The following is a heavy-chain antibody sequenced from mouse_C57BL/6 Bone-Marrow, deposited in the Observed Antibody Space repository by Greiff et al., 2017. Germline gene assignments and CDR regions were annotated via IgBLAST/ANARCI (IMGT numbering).Heavy chain of an antibody. Sequence: VQRVESGAELARPGASVKLSCKASGYTFTSYGISWVKQRTGQGLECIGEIYPRSGNTYYNEKFKGKATLTADKSSSTAYMELRSLTSEDSAVYFCARWNYYGSSYGYWGQGTTLTVSS. CDR1: GYTFTSYG. V-gene: IGHV1-81*01. J-gene: IGHJ2*01. CDR3: ARWNYYGSSYGY. CDR2: IYPRSGNT. D-gene: IGHD1-1*01.